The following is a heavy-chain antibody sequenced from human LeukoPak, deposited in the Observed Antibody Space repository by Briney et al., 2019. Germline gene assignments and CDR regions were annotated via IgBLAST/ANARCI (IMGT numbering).Heavy chain of an antibody. CDR2: IIPLFGTA. CDR1: GGTFSSYA. D-gene: IGHD3-10*01. CDR3: ARDRPFGGGGSGSYYRPYYFDY. J-gene: IGHJ4*02. V-gene: IGHV1-69*13. Sequence: SVKVSCKASGGTFSSYAISWVRQAPGQGLEWMGGIIPLFGTANYAQKFQGRVTITADESTSTAYMELSSLRSEDTAVYYCARDRPFGGGGSGSYYRPYYFDYWGQGTLVTVSS.